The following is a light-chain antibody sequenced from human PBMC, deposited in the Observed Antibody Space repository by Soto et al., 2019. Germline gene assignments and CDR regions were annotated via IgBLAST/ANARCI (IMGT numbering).Light chain of an antibody. CDR1: QSVSSY. J-gene: IGKJ1*01. Sequence: EIVLTQSPATLSLSPGERATLSCRASQSVSSYLAWYQQKPGQAPRLLIYDASNRATGIPARFSGSGSGTDFTLTISSLEPEDFAVYYCQQRSNSPRTFGQGTKGEIK. CDR2: DAS. CDR3: QQRSNSPRT. V-gene: IGKV3-11*01.